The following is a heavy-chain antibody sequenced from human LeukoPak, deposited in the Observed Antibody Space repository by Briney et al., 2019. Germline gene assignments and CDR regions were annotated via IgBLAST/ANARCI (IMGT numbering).Heavy chain of an antibody. J-gene: IGHJ4*02. CDR2: IWYDGSNK. CDR1: GFTFSSYW. D-gene: IGHD3-22*01. CDR3: AKDRWYYDSSGYSLDY. V-gene: IGHV3-33*06. Sequence: PGGSLRLSCAASGFTFSSYWMSGVRQAPGKGLEGGAVIWYDGSNKYYADSVKGRFTISRDNSKNTLYLQMNSLRAEDTAVYYCAKDRWYYDSSGYSLDYWGQGTLVTVSS.